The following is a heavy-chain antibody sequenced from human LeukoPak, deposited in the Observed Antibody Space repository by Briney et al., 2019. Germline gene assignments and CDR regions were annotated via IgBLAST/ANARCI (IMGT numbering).Heavy chain of an antibody. CDR1: GFTFSSYS. Sequence: GGSLSLSCAASGFTFSSYSMNWVRQAPGKGLEWVSSISSSSSYIYYADSVKGRFTISRDNAKNSLYLQMNSLRAEDTAVYYCARSGSLGRHPDSGSYLDYWGQGTLVTVSS. D-gene: IGHD1-26*01. J-gene: IGHJ4*02. V-gene: IGHV3-21*01. CDR3: ARSGSLGRHPDSGSYLDY. CDR2: ISSSSSYI.